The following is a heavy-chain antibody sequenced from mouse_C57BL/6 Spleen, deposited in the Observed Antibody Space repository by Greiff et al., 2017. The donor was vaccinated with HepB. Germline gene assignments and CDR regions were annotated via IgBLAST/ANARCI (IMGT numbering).Heavy chain of an antibody. J-gene: IGHJ2*01. CDR1: GYTFTSYW. CDR3: ARDYYGSDPYFDY. V-gene: IGHV1-72*01. Sequence: QVQLQQPGAELVKPGASVKLSCKASGYTFTSYWMHWVKQRPGRGLEWIGRIDPNSGGTKCNEKFKSKATLTVDKPSSTAYMQLSSLTSEDSAVYYCARDYYGSDPYFDYWGQGTTLTVSS. D-gene: IGHD1-1*01. CDR2: IDPNSGGT.